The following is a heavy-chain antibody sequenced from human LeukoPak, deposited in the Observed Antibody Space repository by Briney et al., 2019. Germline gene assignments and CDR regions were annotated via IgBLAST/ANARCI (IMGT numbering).Heavy chain of an antibody. CDR3: ARDRGTYMDV. CDR1: GFTFSSYS. CDR2: ISSSSSYM. J-gene: IGHJ6*03. V-gene: IGHV3-21*01. D-gene: IGHD2-15*01. Sequence: GGSPRLSCAASGFTFSSYSMNWVRQAPGKGLEWVSSISSSSSYMYYADSVKGRFTISRDNAKNSLYLQMNSLRAEDTAVYYCARDRGTYMDVWGKGTTVTVSS.